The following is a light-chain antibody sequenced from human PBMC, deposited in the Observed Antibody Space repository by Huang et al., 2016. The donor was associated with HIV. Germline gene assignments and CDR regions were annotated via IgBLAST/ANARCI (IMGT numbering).Light chain of an antibody. Sequence: EIVMTQSPATLSASPGESATLSCRASQSVRGNLAWYQQRPGQPPRLLMYGASTRAVGVPDRFSGTGSGTEFTLTISSLQSEDFAVYYCRQYDNWPPTTFGQGTKVEIK. CDR1: QSVRGN. J-gene: IGKJ1*01. CDR3: RQYDNWPPTT. V-gene: IGKV3-15*01. CDR2: GAS.